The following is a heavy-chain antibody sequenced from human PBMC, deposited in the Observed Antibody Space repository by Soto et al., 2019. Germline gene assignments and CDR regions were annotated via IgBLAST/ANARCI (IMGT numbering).Heavy chain of an antibody. Sequence: QVQLVESGGGLVKPGGSLRLSCAASGFTFSDYYMSWIRQAPGKGLEWVSYISSSSSYTNYADSVKGRFTISRDNAKNSLYLQMNSLRAEDSGVYYCARDTAPPRVAADNNWSAHHWGQGSLVAVSS. D-gene: IGHD6-13*01. CDR1: GFTFSDYY. CDR2: ISSSSSYT. CDR3: ARDTAPPRVAADNNWSAHH. V-gene: IGHV3-11*05. J-gene: IGHJ1*01.